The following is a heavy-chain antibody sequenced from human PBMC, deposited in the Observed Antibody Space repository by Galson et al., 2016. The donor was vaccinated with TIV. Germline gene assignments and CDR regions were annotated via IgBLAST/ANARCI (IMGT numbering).Heavy chain of an antibody. J-gene: IGHJ4*02. D-gene: IGHD3-3*01. Sequence: SLRLSCAASGFTFSSYGMSWVRQAPGRGLEWVSSISRSSNFIFYGDSVKGRFTISRDDAENSLYLHMNSLRADDTAVYYCARDYDFWSGHSWGYWGQGTLVTGSS. CDR2: ISRSSNFI. CDR3: ARDYDFWSGHSWGY. V-gene: IGHV3-21*01. CDR1: GFTFSSYG.